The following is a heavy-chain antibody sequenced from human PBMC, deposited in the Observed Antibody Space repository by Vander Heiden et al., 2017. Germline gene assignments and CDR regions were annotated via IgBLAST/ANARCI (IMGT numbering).Heavy chain of an antibody. D-gene: IGHD6-6*01. CDR3: ARAMGYSSSSYAFDI. CDR1: GFTSSSYA. V-gene: IGHV3-30-3*01. CDR2: ISYDGSNK. J-gene: IGHJ3*02. Sequence: QVQLVESGGGVVQPGRSLRLSCSASGFTSSSYAMHWVRQAPGKGLEWVAVISYDGSNKYYADSVKGRFTISRDNSKNTLYLQMNSLRAEDTAVYYCARAMGYSSSSYAFDIWGQGTMVTVSS.